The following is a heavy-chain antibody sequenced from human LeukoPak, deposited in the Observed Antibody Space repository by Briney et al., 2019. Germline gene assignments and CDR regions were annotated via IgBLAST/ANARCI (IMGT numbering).Heavy chain of an antibody. Sequence: ASVKVSCKASGYTFTGYYMHWVRQAPGQGLEWMGRINPNSGGTNYAQKFQGRVTMTRDTSTSTAYMELTRLRSDDTAVYYCAKDRYGDYEAPFHYYMEVWGKGTAVTVSS. D-gene: IGHD5-12*01. CDR2: INPNSGGT. CDR3: AKDRYGDYEAPFHYYMEV. J-gene: IGHJ6*03. CDR1: GYTFTGYY. V-gene: IGHV1-2*02.